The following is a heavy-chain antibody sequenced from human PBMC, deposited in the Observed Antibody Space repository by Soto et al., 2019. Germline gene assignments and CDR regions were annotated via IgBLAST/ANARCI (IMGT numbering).Heavy chain of an antibody. CDR1: GFTFSSYA. CDR3: AKGYYDFWSGLIDY. J-gene: IGHJ4*02. D-gene: IGHD3-3*01. Sequence: GGSLRLSCAASGFTFSSYAMSWVRQAPGKGLEWVSAISGSGGSTYYADSVKGRFTISRDNSKNTLYLQMNSLRAEDTAVYYCAKGYYDFWSGLIDYWGQGTLVTVSS. V-gene: IGHV3-23*01. CDR2: ISGSGGST.